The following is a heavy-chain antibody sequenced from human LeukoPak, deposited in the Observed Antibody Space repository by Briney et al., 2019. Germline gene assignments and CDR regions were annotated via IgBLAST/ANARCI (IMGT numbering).Heavy chain of an antibody. CDR2: ISTTSSYI. CDR3: ARDGRYNWNDVFDY. V-gene: IGHV3-21*01. J-gene: IGHJ4*02. CDR1: GFTFSSYT. D-gene: IGHD1-1*01. Sequence: GGSLRLSCAASGFTFSSYTMNWLRQAPGRGLEWLSSISTTSSYIYYADSVKGRFTISRDNAKNSLFLQMNSLRVEDTAVYYCARDGRYNWNDVFDYWGQGTLVTVSS.